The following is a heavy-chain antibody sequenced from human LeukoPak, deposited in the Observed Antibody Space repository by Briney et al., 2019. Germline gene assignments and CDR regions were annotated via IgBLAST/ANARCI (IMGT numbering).Heavy chain of an antibody. CDR3: AREESSGYYYDY. D-gene: IGHD3-22*01. CDR1: GGSFSGYY. V-gene: IGHV4-34*01. J-gene: IGHJ4*02. Sequence: SETLSLTCAVYGGSFSGYYWSWIRQPPGKGLEWIGEINHSGSTNYNPSLKSRVTISVDTSKNQFSLKLSSVTAADTAVYYCAREESSGYYYDYWGQGTLVTVSS. CDR2: INHSGST.